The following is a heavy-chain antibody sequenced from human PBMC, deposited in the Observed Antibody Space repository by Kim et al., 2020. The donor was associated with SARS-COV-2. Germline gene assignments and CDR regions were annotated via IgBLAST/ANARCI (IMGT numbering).Heavy chain of an antibody. V-gene: IGHV1-2*06. D-gene: IGHD3-10*01. Sequence: ASVKVSCKASGYTFTGYYMHWVRQAPGQGLEWMGRINPNSGGTNYAQKFQGRVTMTRDTSISTAYMELSRLRSDDTAVYYCARDYMVRGVIITYYYYGMDVWGQGTTVTVSS. CDR3: ARDYMVRGVIITYYYYGMDV. CDR1: GYTFTGYY. J-gene: IGHJ6*02. CDR2: INPNSGGT.